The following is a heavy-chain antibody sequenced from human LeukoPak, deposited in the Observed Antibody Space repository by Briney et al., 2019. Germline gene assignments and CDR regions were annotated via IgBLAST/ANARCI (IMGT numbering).Heavy chain of an antibody. CDR2: IYTTGST. CDR3: AREVGFCSSTSCPFDY. J-gene: IGHJ4*02. D-gene: IGHD2-2*01. V-gene: IGHV4-4*08. Sequence: PSETLSLTCTVSGGSISSYYWNWIRQPPGKGLEWIGRIYTTGSTNYNPSLKSRVTISVDTSKNQFSLRLSSVTAADTAVYYCAREVGFCSSTSCPFDYWGQGTLVTVSS. CDR1: GGSISSYY.